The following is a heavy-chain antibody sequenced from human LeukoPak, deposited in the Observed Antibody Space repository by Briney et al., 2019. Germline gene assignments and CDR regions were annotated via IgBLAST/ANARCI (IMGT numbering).Heavy chain of an antibody. V-gene: IGHV3-21*01. J-gene: IGHJ3*02. CDR1: GFTFSSYG. CDR2: ISSSSSYI. Sequence: GGSLRLSCAASGFTFSSYGMNWVRQAPGKGLEWVSSISSSSSYIYYADSVKGRFTISRDNAKNSLYLQMNSLRAEDTAVYYCATLAVAGRDAFDIWGQGTMVTVSS. D-gene: IGHD6-19*01. CDR3: ATLAVAGRDAFDI.